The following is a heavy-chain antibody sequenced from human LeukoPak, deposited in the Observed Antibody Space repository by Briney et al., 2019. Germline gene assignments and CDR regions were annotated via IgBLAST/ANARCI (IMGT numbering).Heavy chain of an antibody. J-gene: IGHJ4*02. CDR1: GYTFTGYY. Sequence: GASVKVSCKASGYTFTGYYMHWVRQAPGQGLEWMGWINPNSGGTNYAQKFQGGVTMTRDTSISTAYMKLSRLRSDDTAVYYCAREDIVVVPAAVDYWGQGTLVTVSS. D-gene: IGHD2-2*01. CDR2: INPNSGGT. CDR3: AREDIVVVPAAVDY. V-gene: IGHV1-2*02.